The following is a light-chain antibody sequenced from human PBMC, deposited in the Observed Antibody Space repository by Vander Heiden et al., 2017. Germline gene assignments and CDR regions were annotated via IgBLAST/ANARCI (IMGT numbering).Light chain of an antibody. Sequence: LSASVGDRVTITCRASQSISSYVIWYQQKPRKAPKLLIYAASSLQSGVPSRFSGSGSGTDFTLTISSLQPEDFATYYCQQSYGAPRTFGQGTKVEIK. CDR2: AAS. CDR1: QSISSY. J-gene: IGKJ1*01. CDR3: QQSYGAPRT. V-gene: IGKV1-39*01.